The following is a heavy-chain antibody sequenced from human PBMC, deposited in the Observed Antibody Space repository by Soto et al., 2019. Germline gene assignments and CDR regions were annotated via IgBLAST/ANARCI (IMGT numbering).Heavy chain of an antibody. V-gene: IGHV3-21*01. Sequence: GGSLRLSCAASGFTFSSYSMNWVRQAPGKGLEWVSSISSSSSYIYYADSVKGRFTISRDNAKNSLYLQMNSLRAEDTAVYYCARVLSGSFYYYYGMDVWGQGXTVTVSS. CDR1: GFTFSSYS. CDR3: ARVLSGSFYYYYGMDV. J-gene: IGHJ6*02. CDR2: ISSSSSYI. D-gene: IGHD1-26*01.